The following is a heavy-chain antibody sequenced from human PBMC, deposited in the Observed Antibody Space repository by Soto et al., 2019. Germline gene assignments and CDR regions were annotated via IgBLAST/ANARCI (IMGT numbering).Heavy chain of an antibody. V-gene: IGHV3-66*01. J-gene: IGHJ4*02. Sequence: EVQLVESGGGLVQPGGSLRLSCAASGFTVSSNYLSWVRQAPGKGLEWVSVIYSGGSTSYADSVKGRFTISRDNSKNTLYLQMNTLRVEDTAVYYCAKQRGGYDRDFDYWGQGTLVTVSS. CDR1: GFTVSSNY. CDR3: AKQRGGYDRDFDY. D-gene: IGHD5-12*01. CDR2: IYSGGST.